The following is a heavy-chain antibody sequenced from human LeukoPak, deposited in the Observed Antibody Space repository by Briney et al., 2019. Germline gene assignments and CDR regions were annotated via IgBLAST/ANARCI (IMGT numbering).Heavy chain of an antibody. V-gene: IGHV1-18*01. CDR3: TRDTPRYGGTYRFDY. CDR1: GYTFTNFD. D-gene: IGHD1-26*01. CDR2: ISPYNGNT. J-gene: IGHJ4*02. Sequence: ASVKVSCKASGYTFTNFDITWVRQAPGQGLEWMGWISPYNGNTKYLQKLQGRVTMTTDTSTSTAYMELRSLRSDDTAVYFCTRDTPRYGGTYRFDYWGQGTLVTVSS.